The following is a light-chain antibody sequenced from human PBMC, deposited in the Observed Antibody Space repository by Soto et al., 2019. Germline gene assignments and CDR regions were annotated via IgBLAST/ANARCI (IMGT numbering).Light chain of an antibody. Sequence: EIVLTQSPGTLSLSPGERATLSCRASQSVSSSYLAWYQQKPGQAPRLLIYGASGRATGIPDRFSGSGSGTDFTLTISRLEPEDFAVYYCQQYVRSPGAFGQGTKLEIK. V-gene: IGKV3-20*01. J-gene: IGKJ2*01. CDR3: QQYVRSPGA. CDR1: QSVSSSY. CDR2: GAS.